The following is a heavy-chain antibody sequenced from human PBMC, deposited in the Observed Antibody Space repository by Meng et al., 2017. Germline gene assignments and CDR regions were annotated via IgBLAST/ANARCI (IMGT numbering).Heavy chain of an antibody. V-gene: IGHV1-8*02. CDR3: ARGPNRWTGFDY. D-gene: IGHD3/OR15-3a*01. CDR2: MNPNSDNT. Sequence: QVQLVQSGDEVKKPGASVKVFCKASGYTFTGYYMHWVRQAPGQGLEWMGWMNPNSDNTGYAQKFQGRVTMTRNTSISTAYMELSSLRSEDTAVYYCARGPNRWTGFDYWGQGTLVTVSS. J-gene: IGHJ4*02. CDR1: GYTFTGYY.